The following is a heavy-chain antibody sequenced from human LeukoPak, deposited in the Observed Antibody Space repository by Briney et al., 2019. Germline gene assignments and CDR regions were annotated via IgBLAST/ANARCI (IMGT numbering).Heavy chain of an antibody. CDR3: ARGSSRSPRDAFDI. CDR1: GYTFTSYG. V-gene: IGHV1-46*01. CDR2: ISPSGGST. Sequence: ASVKVSCKASGYTFTSYGISWVRQAPGQGLEWMGIISPSGGSTTYAQKFQGRVTMTRDMSTSTVYMELSSLRSDGTAMYYCARGSSRSPRDAFDIWGQGTMVTVSS. J-gene: IGHJ3*02.